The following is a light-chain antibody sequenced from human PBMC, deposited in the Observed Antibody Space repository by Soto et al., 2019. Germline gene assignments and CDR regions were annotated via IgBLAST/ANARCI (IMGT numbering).Light chain of an antibody. CDR2: AAS. Sequence: IQLTQSPSALSASVGDRVTITCRASQGIDNFLAWYQQKPGKAPKLLIYAASTLQSGVPSRFSGRGSGTDFTLTIRSLQPADFATYYCQQLNSDPWTFGQGTKVEI. V-gene: IGKV1-9*01. CDR3: QQLNSDPWT. J-gene: IGKJ1*01. CDR1: QGIDNF.